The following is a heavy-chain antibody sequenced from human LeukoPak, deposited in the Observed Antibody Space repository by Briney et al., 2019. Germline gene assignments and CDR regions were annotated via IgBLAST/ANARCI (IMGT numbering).Heavy chain of an antibody. J-gene: IGHJ4*02. V-gene: IGHV3-23*01. CDR3: AKACSGGSCYSSYFDY. D-gene: IGHD2-15*01. CDR2: ISSTGGSI. CDR1: GVTISSYA. Sequence: GGSLRLSCAVSGVTISSYAMSWVRQAPGKGLEWVSAISSTGGSIYYADSVKGRFTISRDNSRDTLFLHMNSLRAEETAIYYCAKACSGGSCYSSYFDYWGQGTLVTVSS.